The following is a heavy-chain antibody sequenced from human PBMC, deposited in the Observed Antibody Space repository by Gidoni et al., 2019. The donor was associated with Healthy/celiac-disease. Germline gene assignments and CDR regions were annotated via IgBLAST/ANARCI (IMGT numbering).Heavy chain of an antibody. CDR3: ARIEKGLWFTPSYSYFDL. V-gene: IGHV2-26*01. J-gene: IGHJ2*01. D-gene: IGHD3-10*01. CDR1: AFAPSTARMV. CDR2: IFSNDEK. Sequence: QVTLKESGPVLVKPTETLTLTCTVSAFAPSTARMVVSWIRQPPGKALEWLAHIFSNDEKSYSTSLKSRLTISKDTSKSQVVLTMTNMDPVDTATYYCARIEKGLWFTPSYSYFDLWGRGTLVTVSS.